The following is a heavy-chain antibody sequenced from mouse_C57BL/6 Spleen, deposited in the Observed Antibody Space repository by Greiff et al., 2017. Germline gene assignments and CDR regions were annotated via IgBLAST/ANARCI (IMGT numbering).Heavy chain of an antibody. Sequence: EVNVVESGGGLVQPKGSLKLSCAASGFSFNTYAMNWVRQAPGKGLEWVARIRSKSNNYATYYADSVKDRFTISREDSESMLYLQMNNLKTEDTAMYYCVGLDSSGWGQGTLVTVSA. CDR2: IRSKSNNYAT. D-gene: IGHD3-2*02. J-gene: IGHJ3*01. V-gene: IGHV10-1*01. CDR3: VGLDSSG. CDR1: GFSFNTYA.